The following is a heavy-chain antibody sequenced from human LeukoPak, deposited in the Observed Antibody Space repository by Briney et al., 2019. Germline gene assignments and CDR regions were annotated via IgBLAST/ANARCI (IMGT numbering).Heavy chain of an antibody. V-gene: IGHV4-39*07. D-gene: IGHD2-15*01. CDR2: LCDSGST. J-gene: IGHJ4*02. CDR3: ARDPTTPYCSGGSCWHYFDY. CDR1: GGSISSSSYY. Sequence: SETVSLTCTVSGGSISSSSYYWGWIRQPPGKGLEWIGSLCDSGSTYSNPSLKSRVTISVDKSKNQFSLKLSSVTAADTAVYYCARDPTTPYCSGGSCWHYFDYWGQGTLVTVSS.